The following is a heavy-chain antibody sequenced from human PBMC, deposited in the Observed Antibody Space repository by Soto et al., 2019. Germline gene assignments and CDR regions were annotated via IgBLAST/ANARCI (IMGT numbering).Heavy chain of an antibody. D-gene: IGHD3-16*02. CDR3: ATFTQIMIKFVGVIDT. CDR2: FDPEDGET. Sequence: GASVKVSCKVSGYTLTKLSMHWVRQAPGKGLEWMGGFDPEDGETIFAQKFQGRVTMTEDTSTDTAYMELSSLRSEDTAVYYCATFTQIMIKFVGVIDTWGQGTLVTVSS. V-gene: IGHV1-24*01. J-gene: IGHJ5*02. CDR1: GYTLTKLS.